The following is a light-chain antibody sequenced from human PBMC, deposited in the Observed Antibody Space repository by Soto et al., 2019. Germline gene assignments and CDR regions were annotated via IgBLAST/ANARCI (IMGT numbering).Light chain of an antibody. CDR3: QQYSDSPIT. CDR1: QSVGKN. V-gene: IGKV3-15*01. J-gene: IGKJ3*01. Sequence: EIVMTQSPDTLSVSPGERATLSCRATQSVGKNLAWFQQRPDQAPRLLIHGASARPSGVPARFSGSGSGTDFTLTIISLQSEDFAIYYCQQYSDSPITFGPGTTVDLK. CDR2: GAS.